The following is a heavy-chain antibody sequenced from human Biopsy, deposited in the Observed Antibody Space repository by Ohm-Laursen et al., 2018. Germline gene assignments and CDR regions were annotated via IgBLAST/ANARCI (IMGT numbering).Heavy chain of an antibody. V-gene: IGHV4-59*01. CDR1: GGSIGSFF. CDR2: IYYSGST. D-gene: IGHD1-26*01. J-gene: IGHJ4*02. CDR3: ARVGAGAPSIDYFDY. Sequence: TLSLTCTVSGGSIGSFFWSWIWQPPGQGLEWIGYIYYSGSTNYNPSLRSRVTISVDRSKNQFSLELSSVTAADTAVYYCARVGAGAPSIDYFDYWGQGALVTVSS.